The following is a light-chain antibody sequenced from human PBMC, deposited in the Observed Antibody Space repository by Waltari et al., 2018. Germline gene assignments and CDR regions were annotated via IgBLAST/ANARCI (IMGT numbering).Light chain of an antibody. Sequence: DIVMTQTPLSLPITPGERASISCRSSQSLLHSNGNIYQYWDLQRQGQSQQLLIYRGSNSASGGPDRFSGRGSGTDFTLNINKVEAWDVWVYYCVPAVAYPLTFGGGTKVEIK. CDR3: VPAVAYPLT. CDR2: RGS. CDR1: QSLLHSNGNIY. V-gene: IGKV2-28*01. J-gene: IGKJ4*01.